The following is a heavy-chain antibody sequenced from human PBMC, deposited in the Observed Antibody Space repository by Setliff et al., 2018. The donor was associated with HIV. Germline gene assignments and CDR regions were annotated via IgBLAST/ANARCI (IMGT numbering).Heavy chain of an antibody. CDR1: GGSFSGYY. V-gene: IGHV4-34*01. CDR2: INHNGVT. Sequence: SETLSLTCAVYGGSFSGYYWSWIRQPPGKGLEWIGEINHNGVTKYNPSLKSRVTMSVDTSKNQFSLKLNTVTAADTAMYYCALLAVPFIVETISPLWGQGSLVTVS. J-gene: IGHJ4*02. CDR3: ALLAVPFIVETISPL. D-gene: IGHD2-21*01.